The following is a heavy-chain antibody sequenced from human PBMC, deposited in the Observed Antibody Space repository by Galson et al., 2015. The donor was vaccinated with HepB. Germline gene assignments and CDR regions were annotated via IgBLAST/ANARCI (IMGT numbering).Heavy chain of an antibody. CDR3: TTLSAPFTLLPGGFSFDY. D-gene: IGHD3-22*01. Sequence: SLRLSCAASGFTFSNAWMSWVRQAPGKGLEWVGRIKSKTDGGTTDYAAPVEGRFTISRDDSKNTLYLQMNSLKTEDTAVYYCTTLSAPFTLLPGGFSFDYWGQGTLVTVSS. J-gene: IGHJ4*02. CDR1: GFTFSNAW. CDR2: IKSKTDGGTT. V-gene: IGHV3-15*01.